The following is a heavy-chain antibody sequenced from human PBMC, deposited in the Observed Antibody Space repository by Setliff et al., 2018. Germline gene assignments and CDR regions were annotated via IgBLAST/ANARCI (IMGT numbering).Heavy chain of an antibody. V-gene: IGHV4-38-2*01. CDR3: ARRFTVSRGVDCFDL. Sequence: PSETLSLTCAVSGFSISSGYYWGWIRQPPGKGLEWIVNIHHSGKAYYNPSLKSRVTMSVDTSKNQFSLKLTSVTAADTAQYYCARRFTVSRGVDCFDLWGQGAQVTVSS. CDR2: IHHSGKA. D-gene: IGHD3-10*01. J-gene: IGHJ4*02. CDR1: GFSISSGYY.